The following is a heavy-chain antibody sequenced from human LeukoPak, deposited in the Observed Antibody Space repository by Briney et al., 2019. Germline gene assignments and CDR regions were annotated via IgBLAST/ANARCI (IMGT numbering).Heavy chain of an antibody. CDR2: IYHSGST. Sequence: SETLSLTCAVSGGSISSSNWWSWVRQPPGKGLEWIGEIYHSGSTNYNPSLKSRVTISVDKSKNQFSLKLSSVTAADTAVYYCARAKGTVVDAFDIWGQGTMVTVSS. CDR3: ARAKGTVVDAFDI. J-gene: IGHJ3*02. V-gene: IGHV4-4*02. CDR1: GGSISSSNW. D-gene: IGHD4-23*01.